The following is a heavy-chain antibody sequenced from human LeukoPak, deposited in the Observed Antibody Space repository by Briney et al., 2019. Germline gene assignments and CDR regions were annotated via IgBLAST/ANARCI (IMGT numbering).Heavy chain of an antibody. D-gene: IGHD2-2*02. CDR1: GGSISSNSDY. CDR3: ARGYCNSATCYNPQINWFDP. CDR2: VYHSGSS. V-gene: IGHV4-39*07. Sequence: PSETLSLTCTVSGGSISSNSDYWGWIRQPPGKGLEWIGTVYHSGSSYYNPSLKSRVTISVGTSKNQFSLRLTSVNAADPAVYYCARGYCNSATCYNPQINWFDPWGQGTLVTVSS. J-gene: IGHJ5*02.